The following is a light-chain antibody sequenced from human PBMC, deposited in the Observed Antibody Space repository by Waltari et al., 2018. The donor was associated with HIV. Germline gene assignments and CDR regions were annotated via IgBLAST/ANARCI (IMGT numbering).Light chain of an antibody. CDR3: CSYAGTVTYLV. Sequence: QSPLTQPASVSGSPGQPVTIPCNGSRSDVGSTMSVPWYQRHPGKGPRLIIYNVNSRPSGVSSRFSGSKSGNTASLTISGLQTDDEAEYICCSYAGTVTYLVFGGGTKLTVL. CDR1: RSDVGSTMS. CDR2: NVN. J-gene: IGLJ2*01. V-gene: IGLV2-23*02.